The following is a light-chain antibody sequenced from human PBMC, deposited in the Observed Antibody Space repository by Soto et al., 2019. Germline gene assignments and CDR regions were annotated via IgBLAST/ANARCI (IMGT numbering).Light chain of an antibody. Sequence: DIHLNQSPSFLSASVGDRVTITCRPSQAVPNNMAWYQQKPGKPPKLLIYEESTLHSGVPSRFSGRKSGTQFTLTIDSLQPEDLATYYCQQVKTYPRTFGGGTNVDIK. CDR3: QQVKTYPRT. J-gene: IGKJ4*02. V-gene: IGKV1-9*01. CDR2: EES. CDR1: QAVPNN.